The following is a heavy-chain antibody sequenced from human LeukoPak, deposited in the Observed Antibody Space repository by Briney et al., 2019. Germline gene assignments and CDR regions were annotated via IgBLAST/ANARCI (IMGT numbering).Heavy chain of an antibody. CDR1: GYTFTSYG. Sequence: VASVKVSCKSSGYTFTSYGISWVRQAPGQGLEWMGWISAYNGNTNYAQKLQGRVTMTTDTSTSTAYMELRSLRSDDTAVYYCARDGPIAAAGDSYFDYWGQGTLVTVSS. CDR2: ISAYNGNT. J-gene: IGHJ4*02. D-gene: IGHD6-13*01. CDR3: ARDGPIAAAGDSYFDY. V-gene: IGHV1-18*01.